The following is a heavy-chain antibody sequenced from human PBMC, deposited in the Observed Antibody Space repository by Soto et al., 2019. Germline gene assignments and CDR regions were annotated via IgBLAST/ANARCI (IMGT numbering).Heavy chain of an antibody. J-gene: IGHJ4*02. CDR3: ARQIYDSDTGPNFQYYFDS. D-gene: IGHD3-22*01. V-gene: IGHV5-10-1*01. CDR1: RYSFAGYW. CDR2: IDPSDSQT. Sequence: GESLKISCKGSRYSFAGYWITWVRQKPGKGLEWMGRIDPSDSQTYYSPSFRGHVTISATKSITTVFLQWSSLRASDTAMYYCARQIYDSDTGPNFQYYFDSWGQGTPVTVSS.